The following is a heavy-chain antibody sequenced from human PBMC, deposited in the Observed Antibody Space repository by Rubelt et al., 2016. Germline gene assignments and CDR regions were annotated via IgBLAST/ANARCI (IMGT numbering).Heavy chain of an antibody. D-gene: IGHD3-10*01. CDR3: AREEGLFRQDYLGSGSYYNRGYYYGMDV. CDR2: IYHSGST. V-gene: IGHV4-4*02. Sequence: GLVKPSGTLPLTCAVSGGSISSSNWWSWVRQPPGKGLEWIGEIYHSGSTNYNPSLKSRVTISVDKSKNQFYLKLSSVTAADSAVYYCAREEGLFRQDYLGSGSYYNRGYYYGMDVRGQGTTVTVSS. CDR1: GGSISSSNW. J-gene: IGHJ6*02.